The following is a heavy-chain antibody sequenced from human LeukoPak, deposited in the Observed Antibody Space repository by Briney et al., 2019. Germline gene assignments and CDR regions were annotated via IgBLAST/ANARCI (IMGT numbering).Heavy chain of an antibody. V-gene: IGHV1-2*02. CDR2: ISPNRDDT. CDR3: ARGGFDY. CDR1: GYTFTGYY. Sequence: ASVKVSCKASGYTFTGYYIHWVRQAPGQGLEWMGWISPNRDDTNYAQKFQGRVNMTRDTSISTAYMELSRLRSDDTAIYYCARGGFDYWGQGTLVTVSS. J-gene: IGHJ4*02.